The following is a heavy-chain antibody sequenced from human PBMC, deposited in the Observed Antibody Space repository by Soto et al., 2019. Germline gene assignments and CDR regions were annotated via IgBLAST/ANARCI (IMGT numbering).Heavy chain of an antibody. CDR2: ISGSGGST. CDR1: GFSVINYA. J-gene: IGHJ6*02. V-gene: IGHV3-23*01. Sequence: GGSLRLSCAASGFSVINYAMSWVRQAPGKGLEWVSAISGSGGSTYYADSVKGRFTISRDNSKKTLNLQMNSLRAEDTAVYYWAKGQSSGGAYYYYGRDVGGQGTRVTVSS. CDR3: AKGQSSGGAYYYYGRDV. D-gene: IGHD6-19*01.